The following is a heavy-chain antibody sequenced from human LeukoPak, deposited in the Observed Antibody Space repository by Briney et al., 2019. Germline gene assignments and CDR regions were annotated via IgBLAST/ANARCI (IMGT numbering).Heavy chain of an antibody. D-gene: IGHD6-19*01. J-gene: IGHJ4*02. V-gene: IGHV1-18*04. Sequence: ASVRVSCKASGYTFTRYAISWVRQAPGQGLEWMGCISTYNGDTNYAQNLQGSVTMTRDTSSTSAYMELRRLRSDDTAVYYCARDPSNTSGRYIYFDTWSQGTLVTVSS. CDR1: GYTFTRYA. CDR2: ISTYNGDT. CDR3: ARDPSNTSGRYIYFDT.